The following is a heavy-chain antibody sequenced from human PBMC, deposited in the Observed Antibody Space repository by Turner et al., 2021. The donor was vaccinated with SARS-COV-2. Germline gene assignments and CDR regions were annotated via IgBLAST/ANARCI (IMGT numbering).Heavy chain of an antibody. CDR2: IYYSGST. V-gene: IGHV4-39*01. J-gene: IGHJ5*02. CDR3: ASRSPIFGVISRCGGWFDP. CDR1: GGSLSSSTSY. Sequence: QLQLPVSFPEVSKPSGTLSRPCTFSGGSLSSSTSYWGWIRQPPGKGLEWIGRIYYSGSTYYNPSLKSRVTMSVDTSKNQFSLKMSSVTAADTAVYYCASRSPIFGVISRCGGWFDPWGQGTLVTVSS. D-gene: IGHD3-3*02.